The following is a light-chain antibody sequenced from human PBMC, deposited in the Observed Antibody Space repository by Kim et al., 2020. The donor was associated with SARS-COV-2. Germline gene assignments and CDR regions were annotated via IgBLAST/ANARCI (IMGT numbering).Light chain of an antibody. J-gene: IGLJ2*01. CDR3: NSRDSSGNPHVV. CDR1: SLRSYY. Sequence: LGQTVRITCQRDSLRSYYASWYQQKPGQAPVLVIYGKNNRPSGIPDRFSGSSSGNTASLTITGAQAEDEADYYCNSRDSSGNPHVVFGGGTQLTVL. CDR2: GKN. V-gene: IGLV3-19*01.